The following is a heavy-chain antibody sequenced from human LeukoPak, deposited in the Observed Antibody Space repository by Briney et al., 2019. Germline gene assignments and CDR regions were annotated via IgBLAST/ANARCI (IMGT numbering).Heavy chain of an antibody. CDR2: ISGSGGST. CDR3: AKDLAANDAFDI. J-gene: IGHJ3*02. D-gene: IGHD6-25*01. V-gene: IGHV3-23*01. CDR1: GFTVSSNY. Sequence: GGSLRLSCAASGFTVSSNYMSWVRQAPGKGLEWVSAISGSGGSTYYADSVKGRFTISRDNSKNTLYLQMNSLRAEDTAVYYCAKDLAANDAFDIWGQGTMVTVSS.